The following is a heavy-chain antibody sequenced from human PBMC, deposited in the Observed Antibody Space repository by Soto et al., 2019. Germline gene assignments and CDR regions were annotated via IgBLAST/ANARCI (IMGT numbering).Heavy chain of an antibody. CDR3: ASWNRAEYPPVVAFDY. CDR1: GGSISSSSYY. D-gene: IGHD2-21*01. V-gene: IGHV4-39*01. Sequence: SETLSLTCTVSGGSISSSSYYWGWIRQPPGKGLEWIGSIYYSGSTYYNPSLKSRVTISVDTSKNQFSLKLSSVTAADTAVYYCASWNRAEYPPVVAFDYWGQGTLVTVSS. CDR2: IYYSGST. J-gene: IGHJ4*02.